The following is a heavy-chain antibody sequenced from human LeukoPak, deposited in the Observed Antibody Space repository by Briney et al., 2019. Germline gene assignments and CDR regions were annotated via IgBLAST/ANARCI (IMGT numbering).Heavy chain of an antibody. CDR3: AKDFSSSHYFDY. CDR1: GFTFSNFA. Sequence: GGSLRLSCAASGFTFSNFAMIWVRQAPGKGLEWVSVIGSDSGGIVYADSVRGRFTISRDNSKNTLYLQMNSLRAEDTAVYYCAKDFSSSHYFDYWGQGTLVTVSS. D-gene: IGHD6-6*01. J-gene: IGHJ4*02. CDR2: IGSDSGGI. V-gene: IGHV3-23*01.